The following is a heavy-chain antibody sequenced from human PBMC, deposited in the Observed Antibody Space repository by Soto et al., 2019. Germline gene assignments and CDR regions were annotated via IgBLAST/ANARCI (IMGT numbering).Heavy chain of an antibody. J-gene: IGHJ4*02. CDR1: GGSISNSNYY. V-gene: IGHV4-39*01. D-gene: IGHD6-19*01. CDR2: IYDSGST. CDR3: ARRLIAVAGSSRAFDY. Sequence: SETLSLTCTVSGGSISNSNYYWAWIRQPPGKGLEWIGTIYDSGSTYYNPSLKSRVTISVDTSKNQFSLQLSSVPAADTAVFYCARRLIAVAGSSRAFDYWGRGTLVTVSS.